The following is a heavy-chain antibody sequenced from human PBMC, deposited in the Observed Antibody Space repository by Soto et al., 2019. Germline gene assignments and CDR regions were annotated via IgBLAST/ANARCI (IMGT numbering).Heavy chain of an antibody. J-gene: IGHJ4*02. D-gene: IGHD3-10*01. V-gene: IGHV3-30*18. CDR2: ISYDGSNK. CDR1: GFTFSSYG. CDR3: AKESRYGEGAILDY. Sequence: QVQLVESGGGVVQPGRSLRLSCAASGFTFSSYGMHWVRQAPGKGLEWVAVISYDGSNKYYADSVKGRFTISRDNSKNTLYLQMNSLRAEDTAVYYCAKESRYGEGAILDYWGQGTLVTVSS.